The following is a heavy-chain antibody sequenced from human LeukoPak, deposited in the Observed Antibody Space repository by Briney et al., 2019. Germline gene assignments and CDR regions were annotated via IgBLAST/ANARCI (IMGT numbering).Heavy chain of an antibody. D-gene: IGHD3-10*01. CDR3: ARFLRVVRGVSPSYYYGTDV. Sequence: SSLTLSLTCTVSGGSISSGGYYWSWIRQHPGKGLEWIGYIYYSGSTYYNPSLKSRVTISVDTSKNQFSLKLSSVTAADTAVYYCARFLRVVRGVSPSYYYGTDVWGQGTTVTVSS. CDR1: GGSISSGGYY. J-gene: IGHJ6*02. CDR2: IYYSGST. V-gene: IGHV4-31*03.